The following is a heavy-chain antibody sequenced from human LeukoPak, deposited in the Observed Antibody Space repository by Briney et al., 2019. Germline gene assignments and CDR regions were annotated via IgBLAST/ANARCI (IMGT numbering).Heavy chain of an antibody. J-gene: IGHJ6*02. Sequence: PSQTLSLTCTVSGGSISSGSYYWGWIRQPAGKGLEWIGRIYTSGSTNYNPSLKSRVTISVDTSKNQFSLKLSSVTAAGTAVYYCARDPGSLTSLYGMDVWGQGTTVTVSS. D-gene: IGHD1-14*01. CDR3: ARDPGSLTSLYGMDV. CDR2: IYTSGST. V-gene: IGHV4-61*02. CDR1: GGSISSGSYY.